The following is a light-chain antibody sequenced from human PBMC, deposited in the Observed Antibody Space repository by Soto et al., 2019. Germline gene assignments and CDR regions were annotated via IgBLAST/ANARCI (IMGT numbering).Light chain of an antibody. CDR3: AAWDASLNGPV. V-gene: IGLV1-44*01. CDR1: SSNIGTYS. J-gene: IGLJ2*01. Sequence: QSVLTQPPSASGTPGQRVSISCSGSSSNIGTYSVNWYQQVPGTAPKLLIYNNNQRPSGVPDRFSGSKSGTSASLTISGLHSEDEAGYYCAAWDASLNGPVFGGGTKLTVL. CDR2: NNN.